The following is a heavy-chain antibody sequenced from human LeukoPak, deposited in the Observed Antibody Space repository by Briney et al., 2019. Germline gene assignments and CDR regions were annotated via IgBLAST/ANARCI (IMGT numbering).Heavy chain of an antibody. CDR3: AKDRYYGSGSYYAYYYYGMDV. V-gene: IGHV3-23*01. CDR1: GFTFSSYA. J-gene: IGHJ6*02. CDR2: ISGSGGST. Sequence: PGGSLRLSCAASGFTFSSYAMSWVRQAPGKGLEWVPAISGSGGSTYYADSVKGRFTISRDNSKNTLYLQMNSLRAEDTAVYYCAKDRYYGSGSYYAYYYYGMDVWGQGTTVTVSS. D-gene: IGHD3-10*01.